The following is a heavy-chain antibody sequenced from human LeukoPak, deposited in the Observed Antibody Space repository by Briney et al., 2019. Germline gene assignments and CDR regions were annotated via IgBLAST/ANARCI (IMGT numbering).Heavy chain of an antibody. J-gene: IGHJ3*02. CDR1: GFTLTELS. V-gene: IGHV1-24*01. CDR3: AVRRFLEWLLSPNDAFDI. CDR2: FDPEDGET. Sequence: ASVKVSCKVSGFTLTELSMHWVRQAPGKGLEWMGGFDPEDGETIYAQKFQGRVTMTEDTSTDTAYMELSSLRSEDTAVYYCAVRRFLEWLLSPNDAFDIWGQGTMVTVSS. D-gene: IGHD3-3*01.